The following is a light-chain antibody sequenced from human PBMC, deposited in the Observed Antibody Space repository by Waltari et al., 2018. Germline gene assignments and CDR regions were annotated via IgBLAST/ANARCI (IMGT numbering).Light chain of an antibody. Sequence: DILMTQSPSSLSASVGDRVTLTCRASQSISNCLNWYQQKPGKAPNLLIYAASSLETGVPSRFSGSGSGTDFTLTISSLQPDDFGTYYCQQSYNTPPVTFGPGTKVDIK. CDR1: QSISNC. V-gene: IGKV1-39*01. CDR2: AAS. CDR3: QQSYNTPPVT. J-gene: IGKJ1*01.